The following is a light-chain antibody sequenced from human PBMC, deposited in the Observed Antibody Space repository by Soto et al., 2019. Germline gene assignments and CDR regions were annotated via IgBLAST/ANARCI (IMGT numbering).Light chain of an antibody. CDR1: SSDVGGYNY. V-gene: IGLV2-14*01. CDR2: EVS. J-gene: IGLJ1*01. CDR3: SSFTNTITRYA. Sequence: QSALTQPASVSGSPGPSITISCTGTSSDVGGYNYVSWFQHHPGKAPKLIIYEVSYRPSGVSARFSGSKSGDTASLTISGLQAEDEADYYCSSFTNTITRYAFGTGTKVTVL.